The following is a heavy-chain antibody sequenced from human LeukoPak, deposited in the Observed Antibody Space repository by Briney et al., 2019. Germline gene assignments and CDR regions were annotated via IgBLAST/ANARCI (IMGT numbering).Heavy chain of an antibody. Sequence: GRSLRLSCAAAGFIFSNFGMHWVRQAPGKGLESVAVIWYDGGNKYYADSAKGRFTISRDNPKNTLYLQMNSLRAEDTAIYYCVKDVGTRMGAPYDSWGQGALVTVSS. CDR3: VKDVGTRMGAPYDS. D-gene: IGHD3-16*01. CDR1: GFIFSNFG. J-gene: IGHJ4*02. V-gene: IGHV3-33*06. CDR2: IWYDGGNK.